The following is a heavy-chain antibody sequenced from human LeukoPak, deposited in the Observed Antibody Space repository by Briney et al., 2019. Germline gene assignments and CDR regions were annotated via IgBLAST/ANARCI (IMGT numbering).Heavy chain of an antibody. D-gene: IGHD6-6*01. J-gene: IGHJ4*02. CDR1: GFTFDDYA. V-gene: IGHV3-9*01. Sequence: GGSLRLSCAASGFTFDDYAMHWVRQAPGKGLEWVSGISWNSGSIGYADSVKGRFTISRDNSKNTLYLQMNSLRAEDTAVYYCAKEARGYYFDYWGQGTLVTVSS. CDR3: AKEARGYYFDY. CDR2: ISWNSGSI.